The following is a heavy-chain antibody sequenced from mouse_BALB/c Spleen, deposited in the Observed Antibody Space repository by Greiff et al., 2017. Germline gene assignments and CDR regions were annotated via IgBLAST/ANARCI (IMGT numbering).Heavy chain of an antibody. CDR3: ASAPIYYDYAMDY. V-gene: IGHV7-3*02. Sequence: EVKLVESGGGLVQPGGSLRLSCATSGFTFTDYYMSWVRQPPGKELEWLGFIRNKANGYTTEYSASVKGRFTISRDNSQSILYLQMNTLRAEDSATYYCASAPIYYDYAMDYWGQGTSVTVSS. CDR2: IRNKANGYTT. D-gene: IGHD2-4*01. J-gene: IGHJ4*01. CDR1: GFTFTDYY.